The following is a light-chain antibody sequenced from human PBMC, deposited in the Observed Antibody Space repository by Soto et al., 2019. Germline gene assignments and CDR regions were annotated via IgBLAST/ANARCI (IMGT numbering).Light chain of an antibody. CDR3: QQYGNSPTYT. J-gene: IGKJ2*01. V-gene: IGKV3-20*01. CDR2: GSS. Sequence: EVVLTQSPGTLSLSPGEGATLSCRASQSVSNNYFAWYQQQPGQAPRLLLFGSSHRATGIPDRFSGSGSGTDFTLTISRLEPEDCAVYYCQQYGNSPTYTFGQGTKLEIK. CDR1: QSVSNNY.